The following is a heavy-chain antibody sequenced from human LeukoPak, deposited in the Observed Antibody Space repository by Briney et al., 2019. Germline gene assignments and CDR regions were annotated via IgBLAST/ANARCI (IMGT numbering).Heavy chain of an antibody. Sequence: ASVKVYCNSSGYTFTTYEIIWVRQAPGQGLEWMGWINTRNGNANYAHQLQGRVTMTTDTSTSTSYMELASLRFDDTAIYYCARNHLGLGLWGQGTLVTVSS. CDR2: INTRNGNA. D-gene: IGHD3-16*01. CDR1: GYTFTTYE. J-gene: IGHJ4*02. V-gene: IGHV1-18*01. CDR3: ARNHLGLGL.